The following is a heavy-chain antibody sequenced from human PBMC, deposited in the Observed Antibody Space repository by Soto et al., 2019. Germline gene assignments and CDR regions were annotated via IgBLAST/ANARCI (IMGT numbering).Heavy chain of an antibody. CDR1: GGTFSSYT. D-gene: IGHD3-9*01. CDR3: ARGVYFDWKYDGMDV. Sequence: SVKVSCKASGGTFSSYTISWVRQAPGQGLEWMGRIIPILGIANYAQKFQGRVTITADKSTSTAYMELSSLRSEDTAVYYCARGVYFDWKYDGMDVWGQGTTVTVSS. CDR2: IIPILGIA. J-gene: IGHJ6*02. V-gene: IGHV1-69*02.